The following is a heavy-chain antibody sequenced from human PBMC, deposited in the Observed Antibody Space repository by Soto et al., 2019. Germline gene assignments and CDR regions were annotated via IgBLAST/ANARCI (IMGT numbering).Heavy chain of an antibody. CDR1: GFTFSSYS. Sequence: GGSLRLSCEASGFTFSSYSMNWVRQTPGKGLEWVSSISSSSSYIYYADSVKGRFTISRDNAKNSLYLQMNSLRAEDTAVYYCARTGTTNAFDIWGQGTMVTVS. J-gene: IGHJ3*02. V-gene: IGHV3-21*01. CDR3: ARTGTTNAFDI. D-gene: IGHD1-1*01. CDR2: ISSSSSYI.